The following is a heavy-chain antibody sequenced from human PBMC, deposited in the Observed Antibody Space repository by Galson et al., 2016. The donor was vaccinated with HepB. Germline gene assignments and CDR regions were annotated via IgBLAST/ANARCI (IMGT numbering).Heavy chain of an antibody. CDR1: GFTFSSYW. CDR3: ARDGGGFDY. J-gene: IGHJ4*02. D-gene: IGHD3-10*01. Sequence: SLRLSCAASGFTFSSYWMTWVRQAPGKGREYVANINKDGSGEYYVGSVKGRFTISRDNAKNSLHLQMNSLRDEDTAVYYCARDGGGFDYWGQGTLVTVSS. CDR2: INKDGSGE. V-gene: IGHV3-7*01.